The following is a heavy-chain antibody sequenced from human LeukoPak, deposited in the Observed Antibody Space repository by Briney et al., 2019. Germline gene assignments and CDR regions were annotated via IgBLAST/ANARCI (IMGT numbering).Heavy chain of an antibody. D-gene: IGHD5-24*01. V-gene: IGHV3-30*01. CDR3: ARDRRRDGYNVAGY. J-gene: IGHJ4*02. CDR1: GFTLTYYA. CDR2: TSYDGNKK. Sequence: GGSLRLSCAASGFTLTYYAMHWVRQAPGKGLEWVVVTSYDGNKKYYADSVKGRFTISRDNSKNTLYLQMNSLRAEDTAVYYCARDRRRDGYNVAGYWGQGTLVTVSS.